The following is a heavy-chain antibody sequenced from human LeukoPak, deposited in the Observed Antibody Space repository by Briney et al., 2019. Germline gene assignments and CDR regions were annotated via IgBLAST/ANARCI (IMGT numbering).Heavy chain of an antibody. CDR2: INTDGTAT. J-gene: IGHJ6*02. Sequence: PGGSLRLSCAASGFTFDDYGMHWVRQVPGKGLEWVSLINTDGTATYYAASVKGRFTISRDNSKKSLYLQMNSLTTEDAALYYCAKQIGGYSYYYGMDVWGQGTSVSVSS. D-gene: IGHD3-10*01. CDR1: GFTFDDYG. CDR3: AKQIGGYSYYYGMDV. V-gene: IGHV3-43*02.